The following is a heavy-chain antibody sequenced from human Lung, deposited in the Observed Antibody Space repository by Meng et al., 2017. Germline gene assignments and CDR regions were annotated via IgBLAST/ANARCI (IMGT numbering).Heavy chain of an antibody. J-gene: IGHJ4*02. V-gene: IGHV4-34*01. CDR3: ARGPTTMAHDFDY. CDR2: INHSGST. CDR1: GGSFSDYY. D-gene: IGHD4-11*01. Sequence: QVPRQQWGAGLLKPSETLSLTCVGAGGSFSDYYWSWIRQPPGKGLEWIGEINHSGSTNYNPSLESRATISVDTSQNNLSLKLSSVTAADSAVYYCARGPTTMAHDFDYWGQGTLVTVSS.